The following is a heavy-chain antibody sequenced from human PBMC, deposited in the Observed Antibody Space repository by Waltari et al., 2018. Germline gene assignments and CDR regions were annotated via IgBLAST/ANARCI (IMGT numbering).Heavy chain of an antibody. CDR2: VHRSGRT. CDR3: ARDRGRGLYLDS. Sequence: QLQLQESGPGLVKPSGTLSLTCAVFGDSMSSTYWWNWVRQSPGKGLEWIGQVHRSGRTNYNPSLASRVTVSLDTSTNQFSLKVTSATAADTAVYYCARDRGRGLYLDSWGQGILATVSP. V-gene: IGHV4-4*02. D-gene: IGHD5-12*01. CDR1: GDSMSSTYW. J-gene: IGHJ4*02.